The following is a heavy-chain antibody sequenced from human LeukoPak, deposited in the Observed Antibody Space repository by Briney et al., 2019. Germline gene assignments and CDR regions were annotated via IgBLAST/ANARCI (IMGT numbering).Heavy chain of an antibody. CDR1: GFTFSSYG. J-gene: IGHJ6*03. CDR2: IRYDGSNK. Sequence: GGSLRLSCAASGFTFSSYGMHWVRQAPGKGLEWEAFIRYDGSNKYYADSVKGRFTISRDNSKNTLYLQMNSLRAEDTAVYYCAFGLGIWSYYYYMDVWGKGTTVTISS. CDR3: AFGLGIWSYYYYMDV. D-gene: IGHD7-27*01. V-gene: IGHV3-30*02.